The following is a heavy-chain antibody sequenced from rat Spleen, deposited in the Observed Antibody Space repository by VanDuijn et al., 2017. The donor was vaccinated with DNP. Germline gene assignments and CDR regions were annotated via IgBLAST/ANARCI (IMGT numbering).Heavy chain of an antibody. CDR1: GFTSSDYY. V-gene: IGHV5-20*01. D-gene: IGHD1-11*01. CDR2: VNYDGDKF. Sequence: EVQLVESGGGLVQPGRSLKLSCAASGFTSSDYYMAWVRQAPTKGLEWVASVNYDGDKFYYRDSVKGRFTISRDNAKSSLSLQMDSLRSEDTATYYCSTGGTEFNHWGQGVMVTVSS. J-gene: IGHJ2*01. CDR3: STGGTEFNH.